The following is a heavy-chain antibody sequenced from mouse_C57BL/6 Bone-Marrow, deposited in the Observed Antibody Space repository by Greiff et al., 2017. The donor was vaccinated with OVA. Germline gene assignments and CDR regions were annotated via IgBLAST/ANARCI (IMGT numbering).Heavy chain of an antibody. CDR3: ARTNGYSWYFDV. D-gene: IGHD2-3*01. CDR2: IWSGGST. CDR1: GFSLTSYG. Sequence: QVQLQQSGPGLVQPSQCLSITCTVSGFSLTSYGVHWVRQSPGKGLEWLGVIWSGGSTDYNAAFISRLSISKDNSKSQVFFKMNSLQADDTAIYYCARTNGYSWYFDVWGTGTTVTVSS. J-gene: IGHJ1*03. V-gene: IGHV2-2*01.